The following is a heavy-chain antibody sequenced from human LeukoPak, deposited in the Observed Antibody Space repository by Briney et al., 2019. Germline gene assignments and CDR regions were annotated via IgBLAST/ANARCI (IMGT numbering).Heavy chain of an antibody. CDR2: IKSKTDGGTT. V-gene: IGHV3-15*01. CDR3: TTVDGDYESLFLDY. Sequence: TGGSVRLSCAASGCTFSDAWMSWVRQAPGKGLEWVGRIKSKTDGGTTDYAAPVKGRFTISRDDSKNTLYLQMNSLKTEDTAVYYCTTVDGDYESLFLDYWGQGTLVTVSS. D-gene: IGHD4-17*01. CDR1: GCTFSDAW. J-gene: IGHJ4*02.